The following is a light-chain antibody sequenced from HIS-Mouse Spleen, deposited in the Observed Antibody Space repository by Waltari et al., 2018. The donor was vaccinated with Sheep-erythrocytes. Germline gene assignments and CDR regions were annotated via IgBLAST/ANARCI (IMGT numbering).Light chain of an antibody. J-gene: IGLJ3*02. CDR1: KLGDKY. Sequence: SYELTQPPSVSVSPGQTASITCSGDKLGDKYACWYQQKPGQYPVLVIFQDSKRHAGMPERFSGSNCGNTATLTISGTQAMDEADYYCQAWDSSTWVFGGGTKLTVL. CDR3: QAWDSSTWV. CDR2: QDS. V-gene: IGLV3-1*01.